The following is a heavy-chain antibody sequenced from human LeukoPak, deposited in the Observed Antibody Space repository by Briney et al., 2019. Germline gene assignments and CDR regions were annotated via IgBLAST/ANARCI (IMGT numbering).Heavy chain of an antibody. CDR2: INSDGSWT. J-gene: IGHJ4*02. CDR1: GNYW. CDR3: VSFYETY. Sequence: GGSLRLSCAASGNYWMHWVRQAPGKGLAWVSHINSDGSWTSYADSVKGRFTISKDNAKNTVYLQMNNLRAEDTAVYYCVSFYETYWGRGTLVTVSS. V-gene: IGHV3-74*01. D-gene: IGHD2-2*01.